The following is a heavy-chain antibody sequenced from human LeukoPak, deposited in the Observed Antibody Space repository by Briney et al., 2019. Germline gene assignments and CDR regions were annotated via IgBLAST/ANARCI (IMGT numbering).Heavy chain of an antibody. D-gene: IGHD1-26*01. Sequence: ASVKVSCKASGYAFTGYYMHWVRQAPGQGLEWMGWINPNSGGTNYAQKFQGWVTMTRDTSISTAYMELSRLRSDDTAVYYCARAVVGATIDYWGQGTLVTVSS. CDR3: ARAVVGATIDY. CDR2: INPNSGGT. V-gene: IGHV1-2*04. CDR1: GYAFTGYY. J-gene: IGHJ4*02.